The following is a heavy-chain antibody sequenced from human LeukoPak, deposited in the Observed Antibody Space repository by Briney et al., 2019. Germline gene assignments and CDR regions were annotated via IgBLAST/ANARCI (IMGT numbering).Heavy chain of an antibody. CDR3: ARGSVTIFGVVIENWFDP. CDR1: GGSFSGYY. D-gene: IGHD3-3*01. V-gene: IGHV4-34*01. CDR2: INHSGST. Sequence: SETLSPTCAVYGGSFSGYYWSWIRQPPGKGLEWIGEINHSGSTNYNPSLKSRVTISVDTSKNQFSLKLSSVTAADTAVYYCARGSVTIFGVVIENWFDPWGQGTLVTVSS. J-gene: IGHJ5*02.